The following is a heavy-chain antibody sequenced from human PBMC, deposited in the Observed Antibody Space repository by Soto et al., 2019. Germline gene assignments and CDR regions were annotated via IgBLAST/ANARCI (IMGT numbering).Heavy chain of an antibody. Sequence: GASVKVSCKALGYTFISYYIHWVRQAPGQGLEWMGVINPSGGSTSYAEKFQGRVTMTRDTSTNTVYMEVTSLRSDDTAVYFCARTITLVRGAGVGYCGQGTLVTVSS. CDR3: ARTITLVRGAGVGY. CDR1: GYTFISYY. D-gene: IGHD3-10*01. CDR2: INPSGGST. J-gene: IGHJ4*02. V-gene: IGHV1-46*01.